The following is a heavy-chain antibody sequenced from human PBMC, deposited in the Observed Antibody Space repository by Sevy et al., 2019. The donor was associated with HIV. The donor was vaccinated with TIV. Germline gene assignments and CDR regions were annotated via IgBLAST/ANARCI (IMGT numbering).Heavy chain of an antibody. Sequence: GGSLRLSCVASGFNFRNFWMSWVRQAPGKGLECVADIKQDGSEAYYVDSVKGRFTISRDNAKNSLYLQKNSLRDEDTAMYFCVRDKEVGASILDAWGQGTPVTVSS. CDR3: VRDKEVGASILDA. J-gene: IGHJ5*02. CDR1: GFNFRNFW. V-gene: IGHV3-7*03. CDR2: IKQDGSEA. D-gene: IGHD1-26*01.